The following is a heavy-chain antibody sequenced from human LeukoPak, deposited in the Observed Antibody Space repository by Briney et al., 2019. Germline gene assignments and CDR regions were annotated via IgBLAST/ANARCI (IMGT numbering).Heavy chain of an antibody. CDR2: IIPIFGTA. CDR3: ARDDGSTVTTAY. Sequence: SVKVSCKASGGTFGSYAISWVRQAPGQGLEWMGGIIPIFGTANYAQKFQGRVTITADKSTSTAYMELSSLRSEDTAVYYCARDDGSTVTTAYWGQGTLVTVSS. D-gene: IGHD4-11*01. CDR1: GGTFGSYA. V-gene: IGHV1-69*06. J-gene: IGHJ4*02.